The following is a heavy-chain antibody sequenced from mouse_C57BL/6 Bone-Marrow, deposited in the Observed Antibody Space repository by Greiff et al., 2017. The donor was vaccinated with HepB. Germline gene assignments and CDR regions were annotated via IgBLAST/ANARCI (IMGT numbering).Heavy chain of an antibody. CDR3: VSYGDY. CDR1: GYTFTSYW. V-gene: IGHV1-50*01. J-gene: IGHJ2*01. Sequence: VQLQQPGAELVKPGASVKLSCKASGYTFTSYWMQWVKQRPGQGLEWIGEIDPSDSYTNYNQKFKGKATLTVDTSSSTAYMQLRSLTSEDSAVYYCVSYGDYWGQGTTLTVSS. D-gene: IGHD1-1*01. CDR2: IDPSDSYT.